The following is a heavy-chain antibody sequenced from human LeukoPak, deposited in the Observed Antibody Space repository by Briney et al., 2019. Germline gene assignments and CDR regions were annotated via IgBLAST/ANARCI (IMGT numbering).Heavy chain of an antibody. Sequence: GASVKVSCKASGYTFTGYYMHWVRQAPGQGLEWMGWINPNSGGTNYAQKFQGRVTMTRDTPISTAYMELSRLRSDDTAVYYCATASGSYYAEYFQHWGQGTLVTVSS. D-gene: IGHD1-26*01. CDR2: INPNSGGT. V-gene: IGHV1-2*02. CDR3: ATASGSYYAEYFQH. J-gene: IGHJ1*01. CDR1: GYTFTGYY.